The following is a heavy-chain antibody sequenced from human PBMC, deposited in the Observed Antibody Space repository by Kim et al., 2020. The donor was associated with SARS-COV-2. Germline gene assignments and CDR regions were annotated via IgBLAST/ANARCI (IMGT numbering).Heavy chain of an antibody. J-gene: IGHJ6*02. D-gene: IGHD6-19*01. CDR3: ARDVPSSVAGTGGMDV. V-gene: IGHV3-30*01. Sequence: SVKDRFTISRDNSKNPRNLKMNSLRAEDTAVYYCARDVPSSVAGTGGMDVWGQGTTVTVSS.